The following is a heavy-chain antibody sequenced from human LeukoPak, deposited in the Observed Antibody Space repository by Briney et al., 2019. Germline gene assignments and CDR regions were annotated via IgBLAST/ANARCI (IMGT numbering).Heavy chain of an antibody. J-gene: IGHJ4*02. CDR3: ARTGYSSGWYGLDY. V-gene: IGHV3-43D*03. CDR2: ISWDGGST. Sequence: RPGGSLRLSCAASGFTFDDYAMHWVRQAPGKGLEWVSLISWDGGSTYYADSVKGRFTISRDNSKNSLYLQMNSLRAEDTALYYCARTGYSSGWYGLDYWGQGTLVTVSS. CDR1: GFTFDDYA. D-gene: IGHD6-19*01.